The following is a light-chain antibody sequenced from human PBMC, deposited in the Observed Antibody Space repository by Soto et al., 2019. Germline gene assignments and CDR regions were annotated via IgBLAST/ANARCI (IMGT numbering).Light chain of an antibody. CDR2: GAS. CDR1: QTVGNN. J-gene: IGKJ4*01. CDR3: QQRSNWPPLT. Sequence: EIVMTQSPATLSVSPGERATLSCRASQTVGNNVAWYQHKPGQAPGLLVYGASTRATGIPARFSGSGSGTEFTLTISSLQSEDSAVYYCQQRSNWPPLTFGGGTKVEIK. V-gene: IGKV3-15*01.